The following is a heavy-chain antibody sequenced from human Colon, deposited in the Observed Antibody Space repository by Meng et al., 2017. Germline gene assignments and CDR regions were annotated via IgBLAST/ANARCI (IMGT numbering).Heavy chain of an antibody. J-gene: IGHJ4*02. D-gene: IGHD1-26*01. Sequence: QVQLQESGPGLVKPSQTLSLPCTVFGGSISTGGCYWGWIRQLPGKGLEWIGYIYYSGSTYYNPSLRSLVSISVDTSKNQFSLRLTSVTAADTAVYYCARVRRSGDDFDYWGQGTLVTVSS. CDR3: ARVRRSGDDFDY. V-gene: IGHV4-31*01. CDR1: GGSISTGGCY. CDR2: IYYSGST.